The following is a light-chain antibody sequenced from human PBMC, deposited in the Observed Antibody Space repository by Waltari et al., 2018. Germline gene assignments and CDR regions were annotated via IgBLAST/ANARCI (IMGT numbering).Light chain of an antibody. CDR2: EVT. Sequence: QSALTQPRSVSGSPGQSVTISCTATISDVGTYNYVSWYQQHPGKAPKPIFYEVTKRPSGVPDRLSGSKSGTTASLTISGLQAEDEADYYCCSYAGRYTFVFGTGTKVTVL. V-gene: IGLV2-11*01. CDR1: ISDVGTYNY. CDR3: CSYAGRYTFV. J-gene: IGLJ1*01.